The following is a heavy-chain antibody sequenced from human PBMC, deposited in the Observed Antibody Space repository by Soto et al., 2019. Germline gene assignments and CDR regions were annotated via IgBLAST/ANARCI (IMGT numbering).Heavy chain of an antibody. CDR1: GGSISPYY. J-gene: IGHJ5*02. CDR3: ARLGGYYQALDT. V-gene: IGHV4-59*08. Sequence: SETLSLTCTVSGGSISPYYWSWIRQSPGKGLEWIGYIYYTGTTRYNPSLKSRVTILVDTSKNQFSLKLRSVTAADTAVYYCARLGGYYQALDTWGQGALVTVSS. D-gene: IGHD3-22*01. CDR2: IYYTGTT.